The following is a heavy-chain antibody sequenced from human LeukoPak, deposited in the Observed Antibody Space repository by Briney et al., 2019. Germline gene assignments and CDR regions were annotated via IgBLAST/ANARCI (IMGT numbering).Heavy chain of an antibody. CDR2: IMEDGSVQ. V-gene: IGHV3-7*01. CDR3: AKDRVGGALEF. J-gene: IGHJ4*02. CDR1: GFTSSKTW. Sequence: PGESLRLSCAASGFTSSKTWMSWVRQAPGKGLEWVACIMEDGSVQKYVDSVRGRFTISRDNARNSLYLQMNSLRVEDTAVYYCAKDRVGGALEFWGQGTLAIVSS. D-gene: IGHD2-21*01.